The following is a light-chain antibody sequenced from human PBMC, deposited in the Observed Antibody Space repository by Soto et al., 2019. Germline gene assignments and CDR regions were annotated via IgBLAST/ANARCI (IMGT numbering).Light chain of an antibody. CDR1: SSNIGGNS. CDR2: DDN. Sequence: VLTQPPSVSAAPGQKVTISCSGSSSNIGGNSVSWYQQLPGTAPKLLIYDDNKRPSGIPDRFSGSKSGTSATLGITGFQTGDEADYYCGSWDSSLSAYVFGTAPKVTVL. J-gene: IGLJ1*01. CDR3: GSWDSSLSAYV. V-gene: IGLV1-51*01.